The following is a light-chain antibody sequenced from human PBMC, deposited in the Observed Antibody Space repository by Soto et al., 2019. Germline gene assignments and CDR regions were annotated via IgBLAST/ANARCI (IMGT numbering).Light chain of an antibody. Sequence: EIVLTQSPGTLSSSPGERATLSCRASLTVSDNYLAWYQQKAGQAPRLLIYGASTRATGTPARFSGSGSGTEFTLTISSLQSEDFAVYYCQQYIRWPLTFGGGTKVDIK. V-gene: IGKV3-15*01. J-gene: IGKJ4*01. CDR2: GAS. CDR1: LTVSDN. CDR3: QQYIRWPLT.